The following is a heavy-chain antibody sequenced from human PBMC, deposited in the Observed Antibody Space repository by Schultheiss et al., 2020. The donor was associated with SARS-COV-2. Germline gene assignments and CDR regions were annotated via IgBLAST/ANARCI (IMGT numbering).Heavy chain of an antibody. Sequence: SETLSLTCAVYGGSFSGYYWSWIRQPPGKGLEWIGEINHSGSTYYNPSLKSRVTISVDTSKNQFSLKLSSVTAADTAVYYCARATVTIFGVNNGMDVWGQGTTVTVSS. V-gene: IGHV4-34*01. CDR2: INHSGST. CDR1: GGSFSGYY. J-gene: IGHJ6*02. D-gene: IGHD3-3*01. CDR3: ARATVTIFGVNNGMDV.